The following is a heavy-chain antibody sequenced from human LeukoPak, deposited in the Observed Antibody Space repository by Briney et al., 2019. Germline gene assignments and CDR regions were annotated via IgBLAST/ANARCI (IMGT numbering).Heavy chain of an antibody. CDR2: ISGSGGST. Sequence: GASLRLSCAASGFTFSSYAMSWVRQAPGKGLEWVSAISGSGGSTYYADSVKGRFTISRDNSKNTLYLQMNSLRAEDTAVYYCAKSKSIPPDYSGNSEFDPWGQGTLVTVSS. CDR1: GFTFSSYA. V-gene: IGHV3-23*01. D-gene: IGHD4-23*01. J-gene: IGHJ5*02. CDR3: AKSKSIPPDYSGNSEFDP.